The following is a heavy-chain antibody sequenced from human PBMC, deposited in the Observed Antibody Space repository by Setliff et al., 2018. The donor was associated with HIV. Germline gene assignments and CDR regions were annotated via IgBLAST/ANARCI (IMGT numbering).Heavy chain of an antibody. CDR1: GFTLRGSS. CDR3: ARQMPIPGIAITPVDY. Sequence: GGSLRLSCVASGFTLRGSSMNWVRQAPGKGLEWISYISSSSSTIYLADSVKGRFTISRDNVKNSLYLEMESLTAEDTAVYYCARQMPIPGIAITPVDYWGQGALVTVSS. D-gene: IGHD5-12*01. CDR2: ISSSSSTI. J-gene: IGHJ4*02. V-gene: IGHV3-48*01.